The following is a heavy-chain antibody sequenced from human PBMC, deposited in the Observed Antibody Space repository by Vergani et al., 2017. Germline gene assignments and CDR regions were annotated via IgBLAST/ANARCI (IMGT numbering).Heavy chain of an antibody. D-gene: IGHD6-19*01. Sequence: EVQLLESGGNLIQPGGSLRLSCGASGFTFSSYAMTWVRLAPGKGLQWVSAISGSGGNTFYTDSVKGRFTISRDNSKDTLYLQMNSLRVEDTAVYYCAKDRLYSSGWYRGGLDYWGQGTLVTVSS. CDR2: ISGSGGNT. J-gene: IGHJ4*02. V-gene: IGHV3-23*01. CDR1: GFTFSSYA. CDR3: AKDRLYSSGWYRGGLDY.